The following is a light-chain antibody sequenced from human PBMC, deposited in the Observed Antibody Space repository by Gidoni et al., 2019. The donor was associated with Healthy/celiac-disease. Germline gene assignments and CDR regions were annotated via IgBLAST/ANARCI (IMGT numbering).Light chain of an antibody. J-gene: IGLJ1*01. CDR3: QSYDSSLSALYV. V-gene: IGLV1-40*01. Sequence: QSVLTQPPSVSGAPGQRVTISCTGSSSTIGAGYDVHWYQHLPGTAPKLLIYGNSNRPAGVPDRFSGSKSGTSASLAITGLQAEDEADYYCQSYDSSLSALYVFGTGTKVTV. CDR1: SSTIGAGYD. CDR2: GNS.